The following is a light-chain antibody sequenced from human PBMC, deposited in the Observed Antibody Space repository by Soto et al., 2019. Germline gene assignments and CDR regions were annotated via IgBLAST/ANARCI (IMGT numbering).Light chain of an antibody. CDR1: QSVSSSY. V-gene: IGKV3-20*01. CDR2: GES. J-gene: IGKJ1*01. Sequence: EIVLTQSPGTLALAPGERATLCCRSSQSVSSSYLAWYQQKPGQDPRIIIYGESSRATGITDRFSGSGSGTDFTLTIRSLEPEDFAVYFCKQYSDLPMTLGKGTKVDIK. CDR3: KQYSDLPMT.